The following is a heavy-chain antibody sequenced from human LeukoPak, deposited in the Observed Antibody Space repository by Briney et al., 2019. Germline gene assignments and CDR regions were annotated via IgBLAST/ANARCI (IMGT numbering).Heavy chain of an antibody. CDR1: GFTFSDYY. D-gene: IGHD2-2*01. CDR3: ARDLSGDIVVVPDTTPLDY. V-gene: IGHV3-11*01. J-gene: IGHJ4*02. Sequence: GGSLRLSCAASGFTFSDYYMSWIRQAPGEGLEWVSYISSSGSTIYYADSVKGRFTISRDNAKNSLYLQMNSLRAEDTAVYYCARDLSGDIVVVPDTTPLDYWGQGTLVTVSS. CDR2: ISSSGSTI.